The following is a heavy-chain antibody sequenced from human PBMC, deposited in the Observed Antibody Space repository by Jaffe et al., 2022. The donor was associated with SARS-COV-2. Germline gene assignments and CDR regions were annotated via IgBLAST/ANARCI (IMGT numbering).Heavy chain of an antibody. CDR3: ARGTQTSSSSSVNPDY. CDR1: GFTVSSNY. J-gene: IGHJ4*02. Sequence: EVQLVESGGGLVQPGGSLRLSCAASGFTVSSNYMSWVRQAPGKGLEWVSVIYSGGSTYYADSVKGRFTISRDNSKNTLYLQMNSLRAEDTAVYYCARGTQTSSSSSVNPDYWGQGTLVTVSS. V-gene: IGHV3-66*02. D-gene: IGHD6-13*01. CDR2: IYSGGST.